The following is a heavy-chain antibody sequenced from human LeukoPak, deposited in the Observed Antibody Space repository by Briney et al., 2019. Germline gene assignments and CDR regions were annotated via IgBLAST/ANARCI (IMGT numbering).Heavy chain of an antibody. D-gene: IGHD6-19*01. V-gene: IGHV3-23*01. Sequence: GGSLRLSCAASGFTFSTYGMSWLRQAPGKGLEWVSTISGSGGSTYYADSVKGRFTISRDSSENTLYVQMNSLRVDDTAVYHCAKSYTNGWPYYLDYWGQGTLVTVSS. CDR2: ISGSGGST. CDR1: GFTFSTYG. CDR3: AKSYTNGWPYYLDY. J-gene: IGHJ4*02.